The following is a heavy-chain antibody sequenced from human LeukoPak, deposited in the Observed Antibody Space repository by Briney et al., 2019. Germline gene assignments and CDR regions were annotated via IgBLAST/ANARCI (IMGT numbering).Heavy chain of an antibody. CDR1: GFTFSSYA. V-gene: IGHV3-23*01. CDR3: AKGFGGYSYGGLYFDY. J-gene: IGHJ4*02. Sequence: GGSLRLSCAASGFTFSSYAMSWVRQAPGKGLEWVSAISGSGGSTYYADSVKGRFTISRDNSRNTLYLQMNSLRAEDTAVYYCAKGFGGYSYGGLYFDYWGQGTPVTVSS. D-gene: IGHD5-18*01. CDR2: ISGSGGST.